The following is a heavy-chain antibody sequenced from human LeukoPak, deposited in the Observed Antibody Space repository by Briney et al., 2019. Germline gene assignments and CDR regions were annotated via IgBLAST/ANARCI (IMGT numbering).Heavy chain of an antibody. CDR3: ARGGTTDYFDY. CDR1: GFTFDDYG. V-gene: IGHV3-20*04. CDR2: INWNGGST. Sequence: PGGSLRLSCAASGFTFDDYGMSLVRQAPGKGLEWVSGINWNGGSTGYADSVKGRFTISRDNAKNSLYLKMNSLRAEDTALYYCARGGTTDYFDYWGQGTLVTVSS. D-gene: IGHD4-17*01. J-gene: IGHJ4*02.